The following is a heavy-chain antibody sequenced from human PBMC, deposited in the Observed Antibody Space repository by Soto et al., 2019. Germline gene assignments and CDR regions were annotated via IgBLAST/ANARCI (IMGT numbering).Heavy chain of an antibody. V-gene: IGHV3-15*01. D-gene: IGHD3-16*01. CDR1: GITFSDAW. CDR2: VKSITDAGTT. J-gene: IGHJ5*02. Sequence: GGSLRLSCAASGITFSDAWMTWVRQVPGKGLEWDGRVKSITDAGTTTYAAPVKGRFSILRDDSKSTLFLQMNSLKIEDTAVYFCTTGRNTFGLVTWGQGTLVNVSS. CDR3: TTGRNTFGLVT.